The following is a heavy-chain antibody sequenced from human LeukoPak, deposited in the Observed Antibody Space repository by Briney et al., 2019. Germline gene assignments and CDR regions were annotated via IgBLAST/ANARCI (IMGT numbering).Heavy chain of an antibody. D-gene: IGHD6-13*01. Sequence: GASVTVSFKASGDTFTNYDINWVRQATGQGLEWMGWLSPTSGRVGSAQKFQGRVTFTRDTSITTVYMELSSLRSEDTAVYYCARARYSSRWYWGPHFDYWGQGTLVTVSS. CDR1: GDTFTNYD. V-gene: IGHV1-8*03. J-gene: IGHJ4*02. CDR3: ARARYSSRWYWGPHFDY. CDR2: LSPTSGRV.